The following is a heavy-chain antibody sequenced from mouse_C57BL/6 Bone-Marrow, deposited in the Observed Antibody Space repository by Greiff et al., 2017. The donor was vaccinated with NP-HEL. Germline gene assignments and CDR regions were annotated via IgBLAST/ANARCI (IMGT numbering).Heavy chain of an antibody. CDR3: ARDYYGSSYPYWYFDV. J-gene: IGHJ1*03. Sequence: EVKLVESGGGLVQSGRSLRLSCATSGFTFSDFYMEWVRQAPGQGLEWIAASRNKANDYTTEYSASVKGRFIVSRDTSQSILYLQMNALRAEDTAIYYCARDYYGSSYPYWYFDVWGTGTTVTVSS. CDR1: GFTFSDFY. D-gene: IGHD1-1*01. CDR2: SRNKANDYTT. V-gene: IGHV7-1*01.